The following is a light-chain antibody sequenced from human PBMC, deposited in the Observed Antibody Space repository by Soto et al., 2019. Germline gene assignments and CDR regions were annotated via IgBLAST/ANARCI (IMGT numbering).Light chain of an antibody. CDR3: QQSHNMPLT. V-gene: IGKV1-17*01. J-gene: IGKJ4*01. Sequence: DIQMTQSPSSLSASVGDRVTITCRASQGIRNDLGWYQQKPGRAPKRLIFGAYNSQSGVPSRFSGSGSGTEFPLTISSLPPEDFATYYCQQSHNMPLTFGGGTKVEIQ. CDR2: GAY. CDR1: QGIRND.